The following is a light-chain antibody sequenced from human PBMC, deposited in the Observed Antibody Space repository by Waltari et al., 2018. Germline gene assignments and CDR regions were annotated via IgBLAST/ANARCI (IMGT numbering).Light chain of an antibody. J-gene: IGKJ3*01. CDR3: QQRYSTPRCT. CDR2: AAS. V-gene: IGKV1-39*01. CDR1: QSISSY. Sequence: DIQMTPSPSSLSASVGDRVTITCRASQSISSYLNWYQQKPGKAPKLLIYAASSLQSGVPSRFSSSGSGTDDTITISSRQPEDFATYYCQQRYSTPRCTFGPGTKVDIK.